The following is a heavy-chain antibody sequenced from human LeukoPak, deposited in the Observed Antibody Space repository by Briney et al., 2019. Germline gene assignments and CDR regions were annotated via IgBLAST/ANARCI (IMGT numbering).Heavy chain of an antibody. CDR1: GFTFSDYY. CDR2: IYSDGKT. D-gene: IGHD4-17*01. CDR3: TYGDYPLTY. Sequence: GGSLRLSCAASGFTFSDYYMSWIRQAPGKALEWVSIIYSDGKTLYTKSVKGRFTFSRDKSKNTFYLQMNSLRAEDTAVYFCTYGDYPLTYWGQGTLVTVSS. V-gene: IGHV3-66*01. J-gene: IGHJ4*02.